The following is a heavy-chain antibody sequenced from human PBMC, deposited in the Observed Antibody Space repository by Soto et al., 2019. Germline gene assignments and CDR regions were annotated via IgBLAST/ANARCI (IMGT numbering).Heavy chain of an antibody. CDR3: ARHPDYAPYYYYGMDV. V-gene: IGHV4-59*08. Sequence: SETVSLTCTVSGGSISSYYWSWIRQPPGKGLEWIGYIYYSGSTNYNPSLKCRVTISVDTSKNQFSLKLSSVTAADTAVYYCARHPDYAPYYYYGMDVWGQGTTVT. D-gene: IGHD4-17*01. CDR1: GGSISSYY. J-gene: IGHJ6*02. CDR2: IYYSGST.